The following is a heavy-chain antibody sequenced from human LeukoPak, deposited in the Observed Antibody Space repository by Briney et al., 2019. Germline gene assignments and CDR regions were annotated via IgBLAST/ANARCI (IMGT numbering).Heavy chain of an antibody. CDR3: ANTLTMMTGVGY. Sequence: GGSLRLSCAASGFTFSSYGMHWVRQAPGKGLEWVAVISYDGSNKYYADSVKGRFTISRDNSKNTLNLEMNGLRAEDTAVYYCANTLTMMTGVGYWGQGTLVTVSS. V-gene: IGHV3-30*18. D-gene: IGHD3-16*01. J-gene: IGHJ1*01. CDR2: ISYDGSNK. CDR1: GFTFSSYG.